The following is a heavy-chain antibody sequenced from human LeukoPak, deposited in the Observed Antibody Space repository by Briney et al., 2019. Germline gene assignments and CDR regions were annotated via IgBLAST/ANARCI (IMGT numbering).Heavy chain of an antibody. J-gene: IGHJ3*02. CDR3: AREIGYCAGGSCYFGAFDM. CDR1: GGSISTYY. V-gene: IGHV4-59*12. D-gene: IGHD2-15*01. CDR2: VYYTGTT. Sequence: SQTLSLTCTVSGGSISTYYWNWIRPSPGKGLEWIEYVYYTGTTNYNPSLSSRVSISVDTSKDQFSLILTSVTAADTAVYFCAREIGYCAGGSCYFGAFDMWGQGTKVRVSS.